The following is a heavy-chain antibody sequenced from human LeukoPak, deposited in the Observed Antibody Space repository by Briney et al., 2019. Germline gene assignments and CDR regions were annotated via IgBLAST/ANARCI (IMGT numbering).Heavy chain of an antibody. CDR2: IYYSGST. V-gene: IGHV4-39*01. CDR3: ASRPRGLSSGWLDGY. CDR1: GGSISSSSYY. D-gene: IGHD6-19*01. Sequence: PSETLSLTCTVSGGSISSSSYYWGWIRQPPGKGLEWIGSIYYSGSTYYNPSLKSRVTISVDTSKNQFSLKLSSVTAADTAVYYCASRPRGLSSGWLDGYWGQGTLVTVSS. J-gene: IGHJ4*02.